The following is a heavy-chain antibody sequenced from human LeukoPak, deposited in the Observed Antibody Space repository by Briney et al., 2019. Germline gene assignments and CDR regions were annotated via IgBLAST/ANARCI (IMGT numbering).Heavy chain of an antibody. CDR1: SGSITNYY. CDR3: ARVTGYMIEDYFDY. CDR2: IYYSGNT. D-gene: IGHD3-22*01. V-gene: IGHV4-59*01. J-gene: IGHJ4*02. Sequence: SETLSLTCTVSSGSITNYYWSWIRQPPGKGLEWIGNIYYSGNTNYNPSLKSRVTISVATSKNQFSLKLSSVTAADTAVYYCARVTGYMIEDYFDYWGQGTLVTVSS.